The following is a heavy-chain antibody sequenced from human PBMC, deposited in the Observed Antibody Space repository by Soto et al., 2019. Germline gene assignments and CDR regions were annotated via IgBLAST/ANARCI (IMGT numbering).Heavy chain of an antibody. CDR2: INSDGSST. CDR3: AVAVAGPTAIGY. CDR1: GFTFSIYW. J-gene: IGHJ4*02. D-gene: IGHD6-19*01. V-gene: IGHV3-74*01. Sequence: EVQLVESGGGLVQPGGSLRLSCAASGFTFSIYWMHWVRQAPGKRLVWVSRINSDGSSTSYADSVKGRFTISRDNDKKTLYLQMNSLRAEDTAVYYCAVAVAGPTAIGYWGQGTLVTVAS.